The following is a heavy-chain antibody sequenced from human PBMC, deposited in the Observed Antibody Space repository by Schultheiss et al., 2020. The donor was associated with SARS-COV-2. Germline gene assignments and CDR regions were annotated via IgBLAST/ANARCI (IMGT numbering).Heavy chain of an antibody. CDR2: IYSGGST. V-gene: IGHV3-53*01. D-gene: IGHD1-26*01. CDR1: GFTVSSNY. CDR3: ARDGIVGATDY. J-gene: IGHJ4*02. Sequence: GESLKISCAASGFTVSSNYMSWVRQAPGKGLEWVSVIYSGGSTYYADSVKGRFTISRDNSNNTLYLQMNSLRAEDTAVYYCARDGIVGATDYWGQGTLVTVSS.